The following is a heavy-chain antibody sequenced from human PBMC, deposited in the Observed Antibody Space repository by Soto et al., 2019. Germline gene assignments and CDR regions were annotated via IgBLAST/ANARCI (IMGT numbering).Heavy chain of an antibody. D-gene: IGHD7-27*01. CDR2: TKEDGSDK. V-gene: IGHV3-7*05. CDR1: GFTFSRYW. Sequence: EVQLVESGGGLVQPGGSLRLSCAASGFTFSRYWMSWVRQAPGKGLEWVAHTKEDGSDKYYVDSVKGRFTISRDNAKNSLVLQMNSLRVEDTAVYYCASWGERNSLFDSWGQGTLVTVSS. J-gene: IGHJ4*02. CDR3: ASWGERNSLFDS.